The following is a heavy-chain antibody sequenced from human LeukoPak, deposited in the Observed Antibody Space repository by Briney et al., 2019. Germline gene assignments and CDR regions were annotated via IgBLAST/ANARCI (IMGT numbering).Heavy chain of an antibody. D-gene: IGHD3-22*01. CDR2: IKQDGSEK. Sequence: GGSLRLSCAASGFTFSSYWMSWVRQAPGKGLEWVANIKQDGSEKYYVDSVKGRFTISRDNAKKSLYLQMNSLRAEDTAVYYCATDMASGYYGYDAFDIWGQGTMVTVSS. J-gene: IGHJ3*02. CDR3: ATDMASGYYGYDAFDI. CDR1: GFTFSSYW. V-gene: IGHV3-7*01.